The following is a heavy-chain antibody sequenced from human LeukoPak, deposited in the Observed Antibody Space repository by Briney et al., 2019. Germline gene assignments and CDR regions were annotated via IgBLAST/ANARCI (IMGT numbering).Heavy chain of an antibody. CDR1: GFTFSDYY. V-gene: IGHV3-11*01. CDR2: ISSSGSTI. Sequence: PGRSLRLSCAASGFTFSDYYMSWIRQAPGKGLEWVSYISSSGSTIYYADSVKGRFTISRDNAKNSLYLQMNSLRAEDTAVYYCALAVAGSYAFDIWGQGTMVTVSS. J-gene: IGHJ3*02. D-gene: IGHD6-19*01. CDR3: ALAVAGSYAFDI.